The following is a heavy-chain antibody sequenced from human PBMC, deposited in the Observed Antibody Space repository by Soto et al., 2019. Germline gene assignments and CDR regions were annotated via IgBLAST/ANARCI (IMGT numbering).Heavy chain of an antibody. Sequence: EEQLLESGGALVVPEGSLRLSCAASGFAFSNYAMTWVRQAPGKGLEWVSSIRGNGDRTYYAESVKGRFTISRDNSKSTLFMQMNSLRADDTAVYFCARAEVTAVFGFWGQGTLVTVSS. CDR2: IRGNGDRT. D-gene: IGHD2-21*02. CDR1: GFAFSNYA. V-gene: IGHV3-23*01. J-gene: IGHJ4*02. CDR3: ARAEVTAVFGF.